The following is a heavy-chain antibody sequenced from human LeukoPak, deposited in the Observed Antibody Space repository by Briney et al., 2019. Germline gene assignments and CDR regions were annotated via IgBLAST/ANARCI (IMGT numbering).Heavy chain of an antibody. Sequence: GRSLRLSCAASGFTFSSYGMHWVRQAPGKGLEWVAGISYDGTNKYYADSMKGRFTISRDNSKNTLYLQMNSLRAEDTAVYYCARDVGAYCGGDCLSAFDIWGQGTMVTVSS. J-gene: IGHJ3*02. V-gene: IGHV3-30*03. CDR2: ISYDGTNK. D-gene: IGHD2-21*02. CDR1: GFTFSSYG. CDR3: ARDVGAYCGGDCLSAFDI.